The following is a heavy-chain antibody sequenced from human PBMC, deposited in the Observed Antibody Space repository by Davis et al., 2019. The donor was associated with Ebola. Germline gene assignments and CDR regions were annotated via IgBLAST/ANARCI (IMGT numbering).Heavy chain of an antibody. CDR1: GGSFSGYY. J-gene: IGHJ4*02. D-gene: IGHD1-26*01. Sequence: MPSETLSLTCAVYGGSFSGYYWSWIRQPPGKGLEWIGVINHSGSTNYNPSLKSRVTISVDTSKNQFSLKLSSVTAADTAVYYCARRVGARSGFDYWGQGSLVTVSS. CDR3: ARRVGARSGFDY. V-gene: IGHV4-34*01. CDR2: INHSGST.